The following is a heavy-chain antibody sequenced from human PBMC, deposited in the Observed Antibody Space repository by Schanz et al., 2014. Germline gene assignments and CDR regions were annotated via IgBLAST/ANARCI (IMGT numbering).Heavy chain of an antibody. CDR3: ARPALWFGDNCFDP. V-gene: IGHV3-74*01. J-gene: IGHJ5*02. D-gene: IGHD3-10*01. CDR1: GFSFTTYA. CDR2: INGDGSRT. Sequence: EVQVVESGGGLVQPGGSLRLSCASSGFSFTTYAMSWVRQAPGKGLVWVSRINGDGSRTAYADSVKGRFTISRDNAKNTLYLQMNSLRAEDTAVYYCARPALWFGDNCFDPWGQGTLVTVSS.